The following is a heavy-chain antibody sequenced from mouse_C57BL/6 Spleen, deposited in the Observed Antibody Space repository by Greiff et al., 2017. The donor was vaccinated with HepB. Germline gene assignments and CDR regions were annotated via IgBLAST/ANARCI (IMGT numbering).Heavy chain of an antibody. CDR1: GYTFTGYW. Sequence: VQLQQSGAELMKPGASVKLSCKATGYTFTGYWIEWVKQRPGHGLEWIGEILPGSGSTNYNEKFKGKATFNADTSSNTAYMQLSSLITEDSAIYYCARAGYYVFFAYWGQGTLVTVSA. CDR3: ARAGYYVFFAY. J-gene: IGHJ3*01. D-gene: IGHD2-3*01. V-gene: IGHV1-9*01. CDR2: ILPGSGST.